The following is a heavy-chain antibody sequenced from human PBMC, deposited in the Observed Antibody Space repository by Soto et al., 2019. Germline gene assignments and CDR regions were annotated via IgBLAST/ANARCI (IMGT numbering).Heavy chain of an antibody. CDR2: LVVGSGNT. Sequence: QMQLVQSGPEVKKPGTSVKVSCKASGFTFTSSAVQWVRQARGQRLEWIGWLVVGSGNTNYAQKFQERVTITRDMSTSTAYMELSSLRSEDTAVYYCAAAIVGAILPPLGYWGQGTLVTVSS. CDR1: GFTFTSSA. J-gene: IGHJ4*02. CDR3: AAAIVGAILPPLGY. V-gene: IGHV1-58*01. D-gene: IGHD1-26*01.